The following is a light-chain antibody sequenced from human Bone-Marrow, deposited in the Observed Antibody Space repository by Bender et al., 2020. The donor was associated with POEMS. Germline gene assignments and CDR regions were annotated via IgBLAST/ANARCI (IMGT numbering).Light chain of an antibody. CDR3: QSVDSTQTYQV. J-gene: IGLJ2*01. V-gene: IGLV3-25*03. Sequence: SFELTQPPSVSVSPGQTARITCSGDALSNQFVHWYQQKPGQAPLLIINKDSRRPSGIPERFSGSSSGTLVTLTISGVQAEDEADYYCQSVDSTQTYQVFGGGTKLTV. CDR2: KDS. CDR1: ALSNQF.